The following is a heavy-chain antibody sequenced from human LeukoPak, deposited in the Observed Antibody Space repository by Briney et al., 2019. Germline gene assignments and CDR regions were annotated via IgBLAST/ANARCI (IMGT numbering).Heavy chain of an antibody. CDR3: AKEEQLGNAFDI. CDR2: ISGSGGST. J-gene: IGHJ3*02. Sequence: GGSLRLSCAASGFTFSSYAMSRVRQAPGKGLEWVSAISGSGGSTYYADSVKGRFTISRDNSKNTLYLQMKSLRAEDTAVYYCAKEEQLGNAFDIWGQGTMVTVSS. D-gene: IGHD6-13*01. V-gene: IGHV3-23*01. CDR1: GFTFSSYA.